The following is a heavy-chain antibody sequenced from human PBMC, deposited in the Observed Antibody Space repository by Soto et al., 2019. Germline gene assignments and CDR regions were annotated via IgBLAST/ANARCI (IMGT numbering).Heavy chain of an antibody. CDR3: AKDRIQLWWEYYFDY. CDR2: ISGSGGST. CDR1: GFTFSSYA. Sequence: PWGSLRLSCAASGFTFSSYAMSWVRQAPGKGLEWVSAISGSGGSTYYADSVKGRFTISRDNSKNTLYLQMNSLRAEDTAVYYCAKDRIQLWWEYYFDYWGQGTLVTVSS. J-gene: IGHJ4*02. D-gene: IGHD5-18*01. V-gene: IGHV3-23*01.